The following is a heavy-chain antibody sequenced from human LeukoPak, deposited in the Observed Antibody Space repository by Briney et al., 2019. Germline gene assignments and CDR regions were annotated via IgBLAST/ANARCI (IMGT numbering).Heavy chain of an antibody. Sequence: QAGGSLRLSCAVSGFSVSGYWMTRVRQAPGKGLEWVANIKQDGSEKNYVDSVKGRFTISRDNAENSLFLQMNSLRVEDTAVYYCAREWQGGIAAAGTRIEGDNWGQGTLVAVSS. CDR1: GFSVSGYW. J-gene: IGHJ4*02. CDR2: IKQDGSEK. D-gene: IGHD6-13*01. CDR3: AREWQGGIAAAGTRIEGDN. V-gene: IGHV3-7*01.